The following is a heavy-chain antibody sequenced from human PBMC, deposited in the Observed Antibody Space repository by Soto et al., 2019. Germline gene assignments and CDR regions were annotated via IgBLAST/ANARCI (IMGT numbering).Heavy chain of an antibody. V-gene: IGHV3-64D*06. Sequence: TGGSLRLSCSASGFTFSSYAMHWVRQAPGKGLEYVSAISSNGGSTYYADSVKGRFTISRDNSKNTLYLQMSSLRAEDTAVYYCVKSLFVVEPLGIAAAGYVLNPRPHDYWGQGTLVTVSS. D-gene: IGHD6-13*01. CDR1: GFTFSSYA. CDR2: ISSNGGST. CDR3: VKSLFVVEPLGIAAAGYVLNPRPHDY. J-gene: IGHJ4*02.